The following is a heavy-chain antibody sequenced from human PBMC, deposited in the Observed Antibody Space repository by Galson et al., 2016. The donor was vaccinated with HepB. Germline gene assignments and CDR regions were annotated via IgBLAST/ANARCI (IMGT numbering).Heavy chain of an antibody. V-gene: IGHV5-51*01. J-gene: IGHJ4*02. CDR1: GYSFSNYW. CDR2: IDPNDSDT. CDR3: ARLKDRNYYDSSGYPY. Sequence: QSGAEVKKPGNSLKISCTGFGYSFSNYWIAWVRQMPGKGLEWMGVIDPNDSDTRYSPSFQGQVTISADKSISTAYLQWSSLKASDTAMYYCARLKDRNYYDSSGYPYWGQGSPVTVSS. D-gene: IGHD3-22*01.